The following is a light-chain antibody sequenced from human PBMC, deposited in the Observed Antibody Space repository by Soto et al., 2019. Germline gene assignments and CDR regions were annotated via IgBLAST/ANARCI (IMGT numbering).Light chain of an antibody. J-gene: IGLJ2*01. Sequence: QSVLTQSPSASASLGASVKLTCSLSSCHSRYTIAWHQQQPEKGPPNLMNLNSDGSHSKGDGIPDRFSGASSGSERYLSIHSVQYEDEADEYCQTCVSGIVVFGGGTKLTVL. CDR3: QTCVSGIVV. CDR2: LNSDGSH. V-gene: IGLV4-69*01. CDR1: SCHSRYT.